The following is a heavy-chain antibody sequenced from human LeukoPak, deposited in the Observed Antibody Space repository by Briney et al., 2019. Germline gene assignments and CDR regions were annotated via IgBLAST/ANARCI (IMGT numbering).Heavy chain of an antibody. D-gene: IGHD3-10*01. J-gene: IGHJ3*02. CDR2: IYHSGST. CDR1: GGSIGSGGYS. V-gene: IGHV4-30-2*01. Sequence: SQTLSLTCAVSGGSIGSGGYSWSWIRQPPGKGLEWIGYIYHSGSTYYNPSLKSRVTISVDRSKNQFSLKLSSVTAADTAVYYCARAEQLLWFGESSSGAFDIWGQGTMVTVSS. CDR3: ARAEQLLWFGESSSGAFDI.